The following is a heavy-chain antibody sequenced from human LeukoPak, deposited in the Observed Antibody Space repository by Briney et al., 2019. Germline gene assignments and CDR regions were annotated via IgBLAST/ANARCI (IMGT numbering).Heavy chain of an antibody. J-gene: IGHJ5*02. D-gene: IGHD3-10*01. CDR2: IIPILGIA. V-gene: IGHV1-69*04. CDR1: GGTISNYA. CDR3: ARVERGVTMVREVIIDEGNWFDP. Sequence: ASVKVSCKASGGTISNYAITWVRQAPGQGLEWMGRIIPILGIANYAQKFQGRVTITADKSTSTAYMELSSLRSEDTAVYYCARVERGVTMVREVIIDEGNWFDPWGQGTLVTVSS.